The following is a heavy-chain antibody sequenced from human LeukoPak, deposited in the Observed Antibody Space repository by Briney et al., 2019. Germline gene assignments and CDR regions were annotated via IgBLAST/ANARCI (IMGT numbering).Heavy chain of an antibody. V-gene: IGHV1-2*02. D-gene: IGHD3-3*01. CDR2: INPNSGGT. Sequence: ASVKVSCKASGYTFTGYYMHWVRQAPGQGLEWMGWINPNSGGTNYAQKFQGRVTMTRDTSISTAYMELSRLRSDDTAVYYCASGTPTRFAALFGVVTNFDYWGQGTLVTVSS. CDR3: ASGTPTRFAALFGVVTNFDY. CDR1: GYTFTGYY. J-gene: IGHJ4*02.